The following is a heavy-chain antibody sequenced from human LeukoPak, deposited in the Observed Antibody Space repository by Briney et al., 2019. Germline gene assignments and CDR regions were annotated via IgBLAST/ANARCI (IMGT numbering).Heavy chain of an antibody. Sequence: GGSLRLSCAASRFTFSSYWMHWVRQAPGKGLVWVSHINSDGSSTTYADSVKGRFTISRDNAKNTPYLQMNSLRAEDTAVYYCVRAGGLFDLYYWGQGTLVTVSS. J-gene: IGHJ4*02. CDR3: VRAGGLFDLYY. CDR1: RFTFSSYW. D-gene: IGHD1-26*01. CDR2: INSDGSST. V-gene: IGHV3-74*01.